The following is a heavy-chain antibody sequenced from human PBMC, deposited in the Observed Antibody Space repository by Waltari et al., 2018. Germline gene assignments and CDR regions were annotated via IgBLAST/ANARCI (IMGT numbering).Heavy chain of an antibody. V-gene: IGHV4-39*01. J-gene: IGHJ4*02. Sequence: QLQLQESGPGLVNPSATLSLPCTVPGASINSDTYYWAWIRRPPGKGLEWIGRIYYRGTTYYSPSLNSRVTISIDTSRKQFSLKLTSVTAADTATYYCASYDIWNGYYLDWWGQGTLVTVSS. CDR2: IYYRGTT. CDR1: GASINSDTYY. D-gene: IGHD3-3*01. CDR3: ASYDIWNGYYLDW.